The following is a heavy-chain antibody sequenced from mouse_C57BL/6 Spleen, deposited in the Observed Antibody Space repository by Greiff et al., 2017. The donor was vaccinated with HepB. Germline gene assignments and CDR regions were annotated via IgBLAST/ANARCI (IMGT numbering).Heavy chain of an antibody. Sequence: QVQLKQSGPELVKPGASVKISCKASGYTFTDYYINWVKQRPGQGLEWIGWIFPGSGSTYYNEKFKGKATLTVDKSSSTAYMLRSSLTSEDSAVYFCARSDYYGSHFDYWGQGTTLTVSS. J-gene: IGHJ2*01. V-gene: IGHV1-75*01. CDR1: GYTFTDYY. D-gene: IGHD1-1*01. CDR2: IFPGSGST. CDR3: ARSDYYGSHFDY.